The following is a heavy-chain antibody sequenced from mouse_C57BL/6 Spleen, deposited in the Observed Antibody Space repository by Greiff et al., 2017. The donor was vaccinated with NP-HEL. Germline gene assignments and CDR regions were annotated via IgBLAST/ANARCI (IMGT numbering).Heavy chain of an antibody. J-gene: IGHJ2*01. CDR1: GYTFTSYW. CDR3: ARYYSKRGDYFDY. Sequence: QVQLQQPGTELVKPGASVKLSCKASGYTFTSYWMHWVKQRPGQGLEWIGDINPSNGGTNYTEKFKSKATMTVDKSSSPAYMQLSSLTSEDSAVYYWARYYSKRGDYFDYWGQGTTLTVSS. CDR2: INPSNGGT. V-gene: IGHV1-53*01. D-gene: IGHD2-5*01.